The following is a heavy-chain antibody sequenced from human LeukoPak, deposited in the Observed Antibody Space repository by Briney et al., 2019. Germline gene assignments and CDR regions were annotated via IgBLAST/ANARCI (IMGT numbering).Heavy chain of an antibody. J-gene: IGHJ6*02. D-gene: IGHD2-15*01. CDR3: ARISCTGNSCRPYSYYDMDV. Sequence: GGSLRLSCAASGFTFNTFGMNWVRQAPGKGLEWVAVIWYDGSNKYYADSVKGRFTVSRDNSKSTLYLQLNSLRVEDTAVYYCARISCTGNSCRPYSYYDMDVWGQGTTVTVSS. CDR1: GFTFNTFG. CDR2: IWYDGSNK. V-gene: IGHV3-33*01.